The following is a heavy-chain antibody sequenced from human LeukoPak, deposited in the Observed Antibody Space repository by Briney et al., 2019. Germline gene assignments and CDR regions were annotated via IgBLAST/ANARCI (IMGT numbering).Heavy chain of an antibody. V-gene: IGHV3-7*01. D-gene: IGHD5-18*01. Sequence: GGSLRLSCTASGFTFSSYWMSWVRQAPGKGLEWVANIKEDGSEEYYVDSVTGRFTVSRDNAKNSLYLQMDSLRAEDTAVYYCARDLSGVTGYTYGRGIDYWGQGTLVTVSS. CDR3: ARDLSGVTGYTYGRGIDY. J-gene: IGHJ4*02. CDR1: GFTFSSYW. CDR2: IKEDGSEE.